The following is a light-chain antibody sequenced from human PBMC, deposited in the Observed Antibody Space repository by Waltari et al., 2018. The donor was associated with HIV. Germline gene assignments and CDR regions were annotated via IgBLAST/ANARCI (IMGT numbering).Light chain of an antibody. V-gene: IGLV2-23*02. J-gene: IGLJ1*01. CDR3: CSYAGSSTHV. CDR1: SSDVGSYNV. CDR2: EIS. Sequence: QSALTQPASVSGSPGQSITISCTGTSSDVGSYNVVSWYQQHPGKAPKLIIYEISKRPSGVSNRVSGSKSGNTASLTISGLQAEDEADYYCCSYAGSSTHVFGTGTRVTVL.